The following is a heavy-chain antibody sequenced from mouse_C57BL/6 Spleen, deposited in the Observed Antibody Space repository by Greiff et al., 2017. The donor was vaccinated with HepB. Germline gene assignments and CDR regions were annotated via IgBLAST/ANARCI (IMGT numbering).Heavy chain of an antibody. V-gene: IGHV1-26*01. CDR1: GYTFTDYY. Sequence: EVKLQQSGPELVKPGASVKISCKASGYTFTDYYMNWVKQSHGKSLEWIGDINPNNGGTSYNQKFKGKATLTVDKSSSTAYMELRSLTSEDSAVYYCARGRNYDYDWFAYWGQGTLVTVSA. J-gene: IGHJ3*01. CDR2: INPNNGGT. CDR3: ARGRNYDYDWFAY. D-gene: IGHD2-4*01.